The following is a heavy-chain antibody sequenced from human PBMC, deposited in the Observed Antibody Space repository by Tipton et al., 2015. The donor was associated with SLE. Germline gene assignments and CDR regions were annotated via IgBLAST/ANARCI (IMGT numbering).Heavy chain of an antibody. V-gene: IGHV4-39*01. CDR1: GGSISSSSYY. J-gene: IGHJ3*02. Sequence: TLSLTCTVSGGSISSSSYYWGWIRQPPGKGLEWIGEINHSGSTNYNPPLKSRVTISIDTSKNQFSLKLSSVTAADTAVYYCARQGRDGPFDAFDIWGQGTMVTVSS. CDR3: ARQGRDGPFDAFDI. CDR2: INHSGST. D-gene: IGHD5-24*01.